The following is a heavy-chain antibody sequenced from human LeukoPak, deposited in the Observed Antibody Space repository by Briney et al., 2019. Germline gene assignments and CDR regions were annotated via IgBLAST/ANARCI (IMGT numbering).Heavy chain of an antibody. J-gene: IGHJ6*03. CDR1: GGSFSGYY. Sequence: SSETLSLTCAVYGGSFSGYYWCWIRQPPGKGLEWIGEINHSGSTNYNPSLKSRVTISVDTSKNQFSLKLSSVTAADTAVYYCARVVTAIYYYYYYMDVWGKGTTVTVSS. V-gene: IGHV4-34*01. CDR2: INHSGST. D-gene: IGHD5-18*01. CDR3: ARVVTAIYYYYYYMDV.